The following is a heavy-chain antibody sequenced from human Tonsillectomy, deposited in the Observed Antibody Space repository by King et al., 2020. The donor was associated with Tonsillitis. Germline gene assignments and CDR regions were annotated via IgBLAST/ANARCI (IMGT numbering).Heavy chain of an antibody. D-gene: IGHD3-10*01. Sequence: VQLQESGPGLVKPSQTLSLTCTVSGGSISSGDYYWSWIRQPPGQGLEYIGYIYYSGSTYYNPSLKSRVTISVDTSKNQFSLKLNSVTAADTAVYYCAREIKLIGAYGSGFLRDGMDVWGQGTTVTVSS. J-gene: IGHJ6*02. CDR1: GGSISSGDYY. CDR2: IYYSGST. V-gene: IGHV4-30-4*01. CDR3: AREIKLIGAYGSGFLRDGMDV.